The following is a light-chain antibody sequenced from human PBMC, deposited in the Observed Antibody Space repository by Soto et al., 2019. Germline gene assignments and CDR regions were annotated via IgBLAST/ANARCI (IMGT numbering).Light chain of an antibody. CDR2: GAS. Sequence: DIQLTQSPSSLSASIGDRVTITCRASQSIGSYLSWYQHKQGKAPKLLIFGASYLKGGVPSRFSGSGSGTDFTLTITSLDPEDFATYYCQQSYSTLMYTFGQGTQLEIK. CDR3: QQSYSTLMYT. J-gene: IGKJ2*01. V-gene: IGKV1-39*01. CDR1: QSIGSY.